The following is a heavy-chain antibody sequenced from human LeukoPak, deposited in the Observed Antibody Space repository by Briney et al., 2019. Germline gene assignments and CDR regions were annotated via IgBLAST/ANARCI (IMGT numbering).Heavy chain of an antibody. CDR1: GYTLTELS. Sequence: ASVKVSCKVSGYTLTELSMHRVRQAPGKGLEWMGGFDPEDGETIYAQKFQGRVTMTEDTSTDTAYMELSSLRSEDTAIYYCARDLTGWGNDAFDIWGQGTMVTVSS. CDR3: ARDLTGWGNDAFDI. CDR2: FDPEDGET. J-gene: IGHJ3*02. V-gene: IGHV1-24*01. D-gene: IGHD3-16*01.